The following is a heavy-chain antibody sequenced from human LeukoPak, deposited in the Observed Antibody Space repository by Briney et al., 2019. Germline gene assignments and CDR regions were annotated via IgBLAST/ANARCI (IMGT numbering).Heavy chain of an antibody. CDR3: ARGYYDSSGYYTAGEYFQH. CDR2: IYYSGST. D-gene: IGHD3-22*01. V-gene: IGHV4-59*08. CDR1: GGSISSYY. Sequence: PSETLSLTCTVSGGSISSYYWSWIRQPPGKGLEWIGYIYYSGSTNYNPSLKSRVTISVDTSRNQFSLKLSSVTAADTAVYYCARGYYDSSGYYTAGEYFQHWGQGTLVTVSS. J-gene: IGHJ1*01.